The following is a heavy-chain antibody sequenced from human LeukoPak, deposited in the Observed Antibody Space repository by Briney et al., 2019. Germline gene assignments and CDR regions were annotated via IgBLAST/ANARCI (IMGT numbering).Heavy chain of an antibody. CDR2: MNPNSGNT. V-gene: IGHV1-8*01. D-gene: IGHD3-3*01. Sequence: GASVKVSCKASGYTFTSYDINWVRQATGQGLEWMGWMNPNSGNTGYAQKFQGRVTMTRDTSISTAYMELSSLRSEDTAVYYCARADYDFWSGPSYYMDVWGKGTTVNVSS. J-gene: IGHJ6*03. CDR1: GYTFTSYD. CDR3: ARADYDFWSGPSYYMDV.